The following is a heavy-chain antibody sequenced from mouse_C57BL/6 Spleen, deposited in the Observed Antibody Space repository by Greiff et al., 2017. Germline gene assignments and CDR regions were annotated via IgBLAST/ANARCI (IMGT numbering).Heavy chain of an antibody. CDR3: ARGGYYCSSYVAY. CDR2: IDPSDSYT. Sequence: QVQLQQPGAELVRPGTSVKLSCKASGYTFTSYWMHWVKPRPGQGLEWIGVIDPSDSYTNYNQKFKGKATLTVDTSSSTAYMQLSSLTSEDSAVYYCARGGYYCSSYVAYWGQGTLVTVSA. J-gene: IGHJ3*01. D-gene: IGHD1-1*01. CDR1: GYTFTSYW. V-gene: IGHV1-59*01.